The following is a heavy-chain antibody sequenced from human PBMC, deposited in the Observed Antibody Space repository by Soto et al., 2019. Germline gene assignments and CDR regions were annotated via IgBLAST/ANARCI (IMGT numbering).Heavy chain of an antibody. CDR1: DESFSAYS. V-gene: IGHV4-34*01. J-gene: IGHJ6*02. CDR2: ISHGEDT. CDR3: TSAPFTILDV. Sequence: SETLSLTCAVYDESFSAYSWSWIGQPPGHGLEWIGEISHGEDTNYNPSLKSRVTISGDRSRNHFSLKVNAVTAADTAVYYCTSAPFTILDVWGQGTTVT. D-gene: IGHD3-9*01.